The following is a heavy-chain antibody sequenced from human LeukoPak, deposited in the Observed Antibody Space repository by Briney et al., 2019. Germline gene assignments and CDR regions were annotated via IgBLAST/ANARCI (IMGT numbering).Heavy chain of an antibody. V-gene: IGHV4-61*01. J-gene: IGHJ6*02. CDR1: GGSVSSGSYY. CDR2: IYYSGST. Sequence: PSETLPLTCTVSGGSVSSGSYYWSWIRQPLGKGLEWIGYIYYSGSTNYNPSLKSRVTISVDTSKNQFSLKLSSVTAADTAVYYCARGYYYYGMDVWGQGTTVTVSS. CDR3: ARGYYYYGMDV.